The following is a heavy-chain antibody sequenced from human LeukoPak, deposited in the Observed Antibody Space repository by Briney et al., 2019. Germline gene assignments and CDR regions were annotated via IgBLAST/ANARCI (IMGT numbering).Heavy chain of an antibody. D-gene: IGHD2-15*01. Sequence: ASVKVSCKASGYTFTGYYMHWVRQAPGQGLEWMGWINPNSGGTNYAQKFQGRVTMTRDTSISTAYMELSRLRSDDTAVYYCARANIVVVVAATLVLDWFDPWGQGTLVTVSS. CDR3: ARANIVVVVAATLVLDWFDP. V-gene: IGHV1-2*02. CDR2: INPNSGGT. J-gene: IGHJ5*02. CDR1: GYTFTGYY.